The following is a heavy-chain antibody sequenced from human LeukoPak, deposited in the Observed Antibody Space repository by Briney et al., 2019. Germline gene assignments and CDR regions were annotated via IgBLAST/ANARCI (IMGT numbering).Heavy chain of an antibody. CDR1: GFTFSSYA. J-gene: IGHJ4*02. V-gene: IGHV3-30-3*01. D-gene: IGHD2-15*01. Sequence: PGGSLRLSCAASGFTFSSYAMHWVRQAPGKGLEWVAVISYDGSNKYYADSVKGRFTISRDNSKNTLYLQMNSLRAEDTAVYYCARDGDIVVVVAAAPLYYFDYWGQGTLVTVSS. CDR3: ARDGDIVVVVAAAPLYYFDY. CDR2: ISYDGSNK.